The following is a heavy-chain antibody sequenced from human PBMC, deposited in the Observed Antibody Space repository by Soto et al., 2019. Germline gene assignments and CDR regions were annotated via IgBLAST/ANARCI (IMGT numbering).Heavy chain of an antibody. J-gene: IGHJ4*02. Sequence: QVQLVESGGGVVQPGRSLSLSCAASGFTFRNYVMHWVRQAPGKGLEWVAVISSDGSNKYYADSVKGRFTISRDNYKNILHLQTNRVTIADTAVYYFTKDRAIPRNYWGQGTLVTVSS. V-gene: IGHV3-30*18. CDR1: GFTFRNYV. CDR2: ISSDGSNK. D-gene: IGHD7-27*01. CDR3: TKDRAIPRNY.